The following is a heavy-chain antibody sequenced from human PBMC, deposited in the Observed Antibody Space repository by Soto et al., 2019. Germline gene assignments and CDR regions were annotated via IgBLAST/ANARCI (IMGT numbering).Heavy chain of an antibody. D-gene: IGHD3-22*01. CDR3: AGDGHNYYDSSGYYDY. Sequence: ASVKVSCKASGYTFTSYGISWVRQAPGQGLEWMGWISAYNGNTNYAQKLQGRVTMTTDTSTSTAYMELRSLRSDDTAVYYCAGDGHNYYDSSGYYDYGGQGPLVTVP. J-gene: IGHJ4*02. CDR2: ISAYNGNT. V-gene: IGHV1-18*01. CDR1: GYTFTSYG.